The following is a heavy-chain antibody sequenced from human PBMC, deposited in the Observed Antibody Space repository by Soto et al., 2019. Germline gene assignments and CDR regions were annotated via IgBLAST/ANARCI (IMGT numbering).Heavy chain of an antibody. Sequence: VGSLRLSCAASGFTFSSYAMSWVRQAPGKGLEWVSAIGGSGGSTYYADSVKGRFTISRDNSKNTLYLQMNSLRAEDTAVYYCAKDGKNGVCDYWGQGTLVTVSS. J-gene: IGHJ4*02. CDR2: IGGSGGST. D-gene: IGHD2-8*01. V-gene: IGHV3-23*01. CDR3: AKDGKNGVCDY. CDR1: GFTFSSYA.